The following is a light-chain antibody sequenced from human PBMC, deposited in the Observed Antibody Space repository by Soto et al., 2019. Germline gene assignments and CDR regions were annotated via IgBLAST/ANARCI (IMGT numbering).Light chain of an antibody. J-gene: IGKJ1*01. V-gene: IGKV3-20*01. CDR1: QSVDIN. CDR2: GAS. Sequence: EVVMTQSPATLSVSPGGRVTLSFRASQSVDINLAWYQQKPGQAPRLLIYGASSRATGIPDRFSGSGSGTDFTLTISRLEPEDFAVYYCQQYGSSPWTFGQGTKVDIK. CDR3: QQYGSSPWT.